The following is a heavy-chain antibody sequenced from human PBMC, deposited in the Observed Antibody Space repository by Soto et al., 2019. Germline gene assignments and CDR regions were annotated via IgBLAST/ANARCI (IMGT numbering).Heavy chain of an antibody. J-gene: IGHJ5*02. CDR1: GFSLSTSGLG. Sequence: QITLKESGPTLAKPTQTLTLTCTFSGFSLSTSGLGVGWIRQPPGKALEWLELIYWNEDKRYITSLKSMINITKDTAINQVVFTMTHMHPVDTATYYCAHRMYYYDSSGYNYEYQGPFVSRYDWYDPWGKGTLVPVSS. D-gene: IGHD3-22*01. CDR2: IYWNEDK. V-gene: IGHV2-5*01. CDR3: AHRMYYYDSSGYNYEYQGPFVSRYDWYDP.